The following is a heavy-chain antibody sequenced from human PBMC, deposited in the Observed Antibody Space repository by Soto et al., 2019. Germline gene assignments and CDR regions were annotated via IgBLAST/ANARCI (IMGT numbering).Heavy chain of an antibody. CDR2: INHSGST. D-gene: IGHD3-3*01. CDR3: ARGVRFLEWPEFDY. Sequence: QVQLQQWGAGLLKPSETLSLTCAVYGGSFSGYYWSWIRQHPGKGLEWIGEINHSGSTNYNPSLKSRVTISVDRSKNQFSLKLSSVTAADTAVYYCARGVRFLEWPEFDYWGQGTLVTVSS. V-gene: IGHV4-34*01. CDR1: GGSFSGYY. J-gene: IGHJ4*02.